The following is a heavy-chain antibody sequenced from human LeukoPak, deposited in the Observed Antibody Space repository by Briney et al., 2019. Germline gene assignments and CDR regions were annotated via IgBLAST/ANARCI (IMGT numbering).Heavy chain of an antibody. CDR3: AKGEASDYGAYYFDY. D-gene: IGHD4-17*01. Sequence: PGGSLRLSCAAPGFTFSSYAMSWVRQAPGKGLEWVSAISGSGGSTYYADSVKGRFTISRDNSKNTLYLQMNSLRAEDTAVYYCAKGEASDYGAYYFDYWGQGTLVTVSS. CDR2: ISGSGGST. J-gene: IGHJ4*02. V-gene: IGHV3-23*01. CDR1: GFTFSSYA.